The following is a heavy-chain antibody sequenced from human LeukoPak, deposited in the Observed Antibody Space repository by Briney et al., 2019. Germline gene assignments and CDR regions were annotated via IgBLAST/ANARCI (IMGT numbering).Heavy chain of an antibody. D-gene: IGHD6-13*01. CDR2: TYYRSKWYN. Sequence: SQTLSLTCALFGDSVSSNSASWNWIRQSPSRGLEWLGRTYYRSKWYNDYAVSVKSRITVNPDTSKNQFSLQLNPVTPEDTAVYYCSRGHSSTLDYWGQGTLVTVSS. CDR3: SRGHSSTLDY. V-gene: IGHV6-1*01. J-gene: IGHJ4*02. CDR1: GDSVSSNSAS.